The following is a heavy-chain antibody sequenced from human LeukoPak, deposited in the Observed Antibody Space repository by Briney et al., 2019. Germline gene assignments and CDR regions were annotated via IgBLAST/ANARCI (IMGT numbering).Heavy chain of an antibody. CDR2: IYYSGST. CDR1: GFNFSSYW. D-gene: IGHD3-3*01. Sequence: LRLSCAVSGFNFSSYWMSWIRQPPGKGLEWIGYIYYSGSTYYNPSLKSRVTISVDTSKNQFSLKLSSVTAADTAVYYCARDTIPPSYYMDVWGKGTTVTVSS. V-gene: IGHV4-30-4*08. J-gene: IGHJ6*03. CDR3: ARDTIPPSYYMDV.